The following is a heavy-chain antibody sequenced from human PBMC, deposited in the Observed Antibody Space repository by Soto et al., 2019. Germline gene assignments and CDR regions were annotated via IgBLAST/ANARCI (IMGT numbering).Heavy chain of an antibody. CDR1: GFSLSTSGVG. CDR2: IYWDDDK. Sequence: QITLKESGPTLVKPKQTLTLTCTFSGFSLSTSGVGVGCIRQPPGKALEWLALIYWDDDKRYSPSLKSRLTITKDTSKNQVVLTMTNLDPVDTATYYCAHRPHLADCGGDCDAFDIWGQGTMVTVSS. V-gene: IGHV2-5*02. CDR3: AHRPHLADCGGDCDAFDI. J-gene: IGHJ3*02. D-gene: IGHD2-21*02.